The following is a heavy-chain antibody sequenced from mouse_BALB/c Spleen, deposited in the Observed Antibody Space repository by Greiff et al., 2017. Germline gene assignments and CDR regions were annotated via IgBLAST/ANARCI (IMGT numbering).Heavy chain of an antibody. V-gene: IGHV5-15*02. CDR3: ARDLGYEVGYAMDY. Sequence: EVQLVASGGGLVQPGGSRKLSCAASGFTFSDYGMAWVRQAPGKGPEWVAFISNLAYSIYYADTVTGRFTISRENAKNTLYLEMSSLRSEDTAMYYCARDLGYEVGYAMDYWGQGTSVTVSS. D-gene: IGHD2-14*01. CDR2: ISNLAYSI. J-gene: IGHJ4*01. CDR1: GFTFSDYG.